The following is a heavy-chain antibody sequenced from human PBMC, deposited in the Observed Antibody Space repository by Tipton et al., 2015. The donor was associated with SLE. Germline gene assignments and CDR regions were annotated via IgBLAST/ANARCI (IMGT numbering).Heavy chain of an antibody. J-gene: IGHJ3*02. CDR2: IYTSGST. Sequence: TLSLTCTVSGGSISSGSYYWSWIRQPAGKGLEWIGRIYTSGSTNYNPSLKSRVTISVDTSKNPFSLKLSSVTAADTAVYYCARARDGYNRKGDAYDIWGQGTMVTVSS. D-gene: IGHD5-24*01. V-gene: IGHV4-61*02. CDR1: GGSISSGSYY. CDR3: ARARDGYNRKGDAYDI.